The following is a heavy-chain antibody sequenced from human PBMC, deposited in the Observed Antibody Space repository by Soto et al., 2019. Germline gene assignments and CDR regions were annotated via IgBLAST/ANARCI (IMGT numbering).Heavy chain of an antibody. Sequence: SETLSLTCTVSGGSISSSSYYWGWIRQPPGKGLEWIGSIYYSGSTYYNPSLKSRVTISVDTSKNQFSLKLTSGPAADTAVYYCARRIAARPFDYWGQGTLVTVSS. CDR3: ARRIAARPFDY. D-gene: IGHD6-6*01. V-gene: IGHV4-39*01. CDR2: IYYSGST. J-gene: IGHJ4*02. CDR1: GGSISSSSYY.